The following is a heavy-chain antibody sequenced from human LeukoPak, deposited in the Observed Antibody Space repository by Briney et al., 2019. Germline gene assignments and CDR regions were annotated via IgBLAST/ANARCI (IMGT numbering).Heavy chain of an antibody. D-gene: IGHD6-6*01. V-gene: IGHV1-2*02. J-gene: IGHJ4*02. CDR1: GYTFTGYY. Sequence: ASVKVSCKASGYTFTGYYMHWVRQAPGQGLEWMGWINPNSGGTNYAQKFQGRVTMTRGTSISTAYMELSRLRSDDTAVYYCARDLGEQLGAFDYWGQGTLVTVSS. CDR3: ARDLGEQLGAFDY. CDR2: INPNSGGT.